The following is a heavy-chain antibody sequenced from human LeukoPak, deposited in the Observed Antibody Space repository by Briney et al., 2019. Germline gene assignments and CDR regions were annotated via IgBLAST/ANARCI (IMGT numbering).Heavy chain of an antibody. CDR2: INHSGST. CDR3: ARGAAPYYYGMDV. D-gene: IGHD2-15*01. CDR1: GGSFSGYY. V-gene: IGHV4-34*01. J-gene: IGHJ6*02. Sequence: SETLSLTCAVYGGSFSGYYWSWIRQPPGKGLEWIGEINHSGSTNYNPSLKSRVTISVDTSKNQFSLKLSSVTAADTAVYYCARGAAPYYYGMDVWGQGTTVTVSS.